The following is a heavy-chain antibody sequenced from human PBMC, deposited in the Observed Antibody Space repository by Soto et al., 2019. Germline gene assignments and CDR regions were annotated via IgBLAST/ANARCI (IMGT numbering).Heavy chain of an antibody. D-gene: IGHD2-15*01. V-gene: IGHV3-64*02. CDR3: ARGVYCSGGSCLYFDY. Sequence: EVQLVESGEGLVQPGGSLRLSCAASGFTFSSYAMHWVRQAPGKGLEYVSAISSNGGSTYYADSVKGRFTISRDNSKNTLYLQMGSLRAEDMAVYYCARGVYCSGGSCLYFDYWGQGTLVTVSS. CDR1: GFTFSSYA. J-gene: IGHJ4*02. CDR2: ISSNGGST.